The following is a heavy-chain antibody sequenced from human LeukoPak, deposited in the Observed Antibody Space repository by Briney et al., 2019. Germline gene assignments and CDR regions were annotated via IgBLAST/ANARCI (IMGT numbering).Heavy chain of an antibody. Sequence: GRSLRLSCAASGFTFSSYGMHWVRQAPGKGLEWVAVIWYDGSNKYYADSVKGRFTISRDNSKNTLYLQMNSLRAEDTAVYYCARELYCSSTSRYAAARKFDYWGQGTLVTVSS. CDR1: GFTFSSYG. V-gene: IGHV3-33*01. CDR2: IWYDGSNK. CDR3: ARELYCSSTSRYAAARKFDY. J-gene: IGHJ4*02. D-gene: IGHD2-2*01.